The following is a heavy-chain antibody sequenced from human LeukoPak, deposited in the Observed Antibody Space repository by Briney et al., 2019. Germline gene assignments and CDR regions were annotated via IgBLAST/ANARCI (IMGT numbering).Heavy chain of an antibody. V-gene: IGHV3-23*01. D-gene: IGHD2-15*01. CDR2: ISGSGGST. CDR1: GFTFSSYA. J-gene: IGHJ4*02. CDR3: AKDHSVVVAATPFDY. Sequence: GGSLRLSCAASGFTFSSYAMSWVRQAPGKGLEWVSAISGSGGSTYYADSVKGRFTISRDNSKNTLYLQMNSLRAEDTAVYYCAKDHSVVVAATPFDYWGQGTLVTVSS.